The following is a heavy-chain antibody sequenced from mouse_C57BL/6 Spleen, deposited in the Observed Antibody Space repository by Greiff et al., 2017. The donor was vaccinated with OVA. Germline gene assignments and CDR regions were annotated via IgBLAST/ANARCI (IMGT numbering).Heavy chain of an antibody. D-gene: IGHD3-1*01. Sequence: VQLKESGPELVKPGASVKISCKASGYSFTGYYMNWVKQSPEKSLEWIGEINPSTGGTTYNQKFKAKATLTVDKSSSTAYMQLKSLTSEDSAVYYCARSGDVGYFDYWGQGTTLTVSS. CDR2: INPSTGGT. V-gene: IGHV1-42*01. CDR1: GYSFTGYY. CDR3: ARSGDVGYFDY. J-gene: IGHJ2*01.